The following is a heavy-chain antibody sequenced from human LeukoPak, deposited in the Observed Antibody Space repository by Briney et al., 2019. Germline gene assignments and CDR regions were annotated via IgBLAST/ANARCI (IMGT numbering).Heavy chain of an antibody. V-gene: IGHV3-23*01. D-gene: IGHD6-19*01. J-gene: IGHJ4*02. CDR1: GFTFTSYA. Sequence: GGSLRLSCAASGFTFTSYAMNWVRQAPGKGLEWVSTISGSGSSTYYVDSVKGRFTISRDNSKNTLYLQMNSLRAEDTAEYYCAKDISLAVAGVGFDYWGQGTLVTVSS. CDR2: ISGSGSST. CDR3: AKDISLAVAGVGFDY.